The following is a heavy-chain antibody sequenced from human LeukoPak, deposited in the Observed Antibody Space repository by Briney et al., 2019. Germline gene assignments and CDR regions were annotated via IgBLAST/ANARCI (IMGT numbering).Heavy chain of an antibody. J-gene: IGHJ4*02. D-gene: IGHD2-2*01. CDR2: VDPEDGET. V-gene: IGHV1-69-2*01. Sequence: AATVKISCKVSGYTFTDYYMHWVEQAPGKGLEWMGLVDPEDGETIYAEKFQGRVTITADTSTDTAYMELSSLRSEDTAVYYCATGYCSSTSCYSGVDYWGQGTLVTVSS. CDR1: GYTFTDYY. CDR3: ATGYCSSTSCYSGVDY.